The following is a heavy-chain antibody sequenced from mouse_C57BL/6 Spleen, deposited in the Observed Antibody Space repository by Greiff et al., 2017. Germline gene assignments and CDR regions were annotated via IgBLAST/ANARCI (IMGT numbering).Heavy chain of an antibody. Sequence: LVESGPELVKPGASVKISCKASGYAFSSSWMNWVKQRPGKGLEWIGRIYPGDGDTNYNGTFKGKATLTADKSSSTAYMQLSSLTSEDSAVYFCANGKGYAMDYWGQGTSVTVSS. CDR3: ANGKGYAMDY. J-gene: IGHJ4*01. D-gene: IGHD2-1*01. V-gene: IGHV1-82*01. CDR2: IYPGDGDT. CDR1: GYAFSSSW.